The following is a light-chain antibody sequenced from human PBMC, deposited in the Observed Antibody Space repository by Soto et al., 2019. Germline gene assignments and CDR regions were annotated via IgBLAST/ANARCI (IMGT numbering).Light chain of an antibody. V-gene: IGKV3-11*01. CDR2: DAS. CDR1: QSVSSY. J-gene: IGKJ1*01. CDR3: QQRRSWPRA. Sequence: EIVLTQSPATLSLSPGERATLSCRASQSVSSYFAWYQQKHGQAPRLLIYDASNRATGIPARFSGSGSGTDFTLTISSLEPEDFAVYYCQQRRSWPRAFGQGTKVEFK.